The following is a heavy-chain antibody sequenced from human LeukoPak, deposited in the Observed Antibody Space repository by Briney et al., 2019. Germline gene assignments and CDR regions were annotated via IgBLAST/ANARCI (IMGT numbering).Heavy chain of an antibody. CDR2: IYPGDSDT. V-gene: IGHV5-51*01. Sequence: GESLKISCKGSGYSFTNYWIGWVRQMPGKGLEWMGIIYPGDSDTRYSPSFQGQVTISADKSISTAYLQWSSLKASDTAMYYCARHQEYYYDSSGYYSDYWGQGTLVTVSS. CDR3: ARHQEYYYDSSGYYSDY. D-gene: IGHD3-22*01. J-gene: IGHJ4*02. CDR1: GYSFTNYW.